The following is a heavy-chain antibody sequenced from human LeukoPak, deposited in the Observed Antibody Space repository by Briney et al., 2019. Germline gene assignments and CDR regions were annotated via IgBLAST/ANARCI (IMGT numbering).Heavy chain of an antibody. CDR1: GITFSSYS. V-gene: IGHV3-21*01. CDR3: ARDRNYYYYYMDV. CDR2: ISSRSSYI. J-gene: IGHJ6*03. Sequence: GGSLRLSCTASGITFSSYSMNWVRQAPGKGLEWFSSISSRSSYIYYADSLKGRFTISRDKAKNSLYLQMNSLRAEDTAVYYCARDRNYYYYYMDVWGKGTTVTVSS.